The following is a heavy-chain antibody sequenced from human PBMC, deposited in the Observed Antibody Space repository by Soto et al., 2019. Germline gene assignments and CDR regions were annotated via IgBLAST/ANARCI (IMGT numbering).Heavy chain of an antibody. CDR2: VSGGSGST. D-gene: IGHD1-1*01. Sequence: EVQLLESGGGLVQPGGSLRLSCAVSGFSFSTCGVTWVRQAPGKGLEWVGGVSGGSGSTHYADSVKGRFTITGDDYKNTVYLQMNSLRVEDTAVYYCAKWNGYGDYWGQGTLVTVSS. CDR1: GFSFSTCG. J-gene: IGHJ4*02. V-gene: IGHV3-23*01. CDR3: AKWNGYGDY.